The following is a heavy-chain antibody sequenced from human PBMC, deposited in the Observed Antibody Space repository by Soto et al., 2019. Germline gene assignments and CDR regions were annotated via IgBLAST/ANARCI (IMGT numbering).Heavy chain of an antibody. V-gene: IGHV1-2*03. CDR2: VHPDSGGT. D-gene: IGHD3-22*01. Sequence: AASVKVSCKTSGYIFTDHLIHWVLQSPGQGLQWVGWVHPDSGGTNVAQAFQDRVTMTADTSITTAYMDLARLRPDDTAIFYCARGAQGFFPVSGIYFYFDHWGQGTPVTVSS. J-gene: IGHJ4*02. CDR1: GYIFTDHL. CDR3: ARGAQGFFPVSGIYFYFDH.